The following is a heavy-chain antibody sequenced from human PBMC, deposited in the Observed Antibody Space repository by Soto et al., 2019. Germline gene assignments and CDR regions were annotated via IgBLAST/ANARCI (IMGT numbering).Heavy chain of an antibody. CDR1: GGSVSSGSYY. V-gene: IGHV4-61*01. Sequence: QVQLQESGPGLVKPSETLSLTCTVSGGSVSSGSYYWSWIRQPPGKGLEWIGYIYYSGSTSYNPSRKGRVTISQDTSKHQRSLRLRSVTAAETAVYYCASLDTALGYWGQGTLVTVSS. CDR2: IYYSGST. CDR3: ASLDTALGY. J-gene: IGHJ4*02. D-gene: IGHD5-18*01.